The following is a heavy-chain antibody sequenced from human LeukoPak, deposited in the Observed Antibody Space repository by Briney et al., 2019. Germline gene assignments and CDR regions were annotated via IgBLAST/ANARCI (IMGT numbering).Heavy chain of an antibody. D-gene: IGHD3-3*01. Sequence: SETLSLTCTVSGGSISGYYWSWIRQPPGKGLEWIGFIYYSGSTNYNPSLKSRVTISVDTSKNQFSLKLSSVTAADTAVYYCARQGHYDFWSGPPTYFDYWGQGTLVTVSS. CDR1: GGSISGYY. V-gene: IGHV4-59*08. CDR3: ARQGHYDFWSGPPTYFDY. J-gene: IGHJ4*02. CDR2: IYYSGST.